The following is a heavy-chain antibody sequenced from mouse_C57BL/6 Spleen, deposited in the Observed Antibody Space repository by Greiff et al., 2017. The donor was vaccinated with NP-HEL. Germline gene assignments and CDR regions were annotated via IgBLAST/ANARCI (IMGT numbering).Heavy chain of an antibody. CDR2: IYPSSGCT. J-gene: IGHJ4*01. CDR3: ARTKNYDYEGSYAMDY. Sequence: QVQLKESGAELAKPGASVKLSCKASGYTFTSYWMHWVNQRPGQGLEWIGYIYPSSGCTKYNQKFKDKATLTVDKSSSTAYMQLSSLTYENSAVYDCARTKNYDYEGSYAMDYWGQGTSVTVSS. D-gene: IGHD2-4*01. V-gene: IGHV1-7*01. CDR1: GYTFTSYW.